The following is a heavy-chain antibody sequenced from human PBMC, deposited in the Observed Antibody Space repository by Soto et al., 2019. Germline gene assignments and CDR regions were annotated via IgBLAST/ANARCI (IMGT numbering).Heavy chain of an antibody. CDR3: ARDSSHVSNWFGP. CDR2: IIPIFGTA. Sequence: PGASVKVSCKASGGTFSSYAISWVRQAPGQGLEWMGGIIPIFGTANYAQKFQGRVTITADESTSTAYMELSSLRSEDTAVYYCARDSSHVSNWFGPWGQGTLVTVSS. V-gene: IGHV1-69*13. CDR1: GGTFSSYA. J-gene: IGHJ5*02. D-gene: IGHD6-13*01.